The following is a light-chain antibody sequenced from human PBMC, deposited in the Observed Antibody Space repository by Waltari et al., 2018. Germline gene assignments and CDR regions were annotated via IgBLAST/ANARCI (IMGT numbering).Light chain of an antibody. CDR2: DVD. J-gene: IGLJ2*01. CDR1: SSTVGASTF. CDR3: CSYAGRYTSV. Sequence: QSALTQPRSVSGSPGQSVTFSCTRTSSTVGASTFVSWYQLHPGKVPKPTPYDVDKRPSGVPDRFSGSKAGNTASLTISGLQTEDEADYYCCSYAGRYTSVFGGGTKVTVL. V-gene: IGLV2-11*01.